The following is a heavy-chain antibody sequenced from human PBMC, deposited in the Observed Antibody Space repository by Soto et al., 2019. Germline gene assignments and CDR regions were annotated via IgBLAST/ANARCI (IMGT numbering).Heavy chain of an antibody. D-gene: IGHD7-27*01. CDR3: AKNCNWGCLDD. CDR2: IYYSGST. J-gene: IGHJ4*02. V-gene: IGHV4-59*08. Sequence: SETLSLTCTVSGDSISTDYWSWVRQSPGKGLEWIGFIYYSGSTNYNPSLKSRVTISVDTPKNQFSLKLSSVTAADTAVYDCAKNCNWGCLDDWGQETRGT. CDR1: GDSISTDY.